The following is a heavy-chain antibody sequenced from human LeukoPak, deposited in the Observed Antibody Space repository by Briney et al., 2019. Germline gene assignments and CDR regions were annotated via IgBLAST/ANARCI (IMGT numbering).Heavy chain of an antibody. Sequence: GGSLRLSCAASGFTFDDYAMHWVRQAPGKGLEWVSGISWNSGSIGYADSVKGRFTISRDNAKNSLCLQMNSLRAEDTALYYCARGSFWSGPPGRGYFDYWGQGTLVTVSS. D-gene: IGHD3-3*01. V-gene: IGHV3-9*01. CDR3: ARGSFWSGPPGRGYFDY. J-gene: IGHJ4*02. CDR1: GFTFDDYA. CDR2: ISWNSGSI.